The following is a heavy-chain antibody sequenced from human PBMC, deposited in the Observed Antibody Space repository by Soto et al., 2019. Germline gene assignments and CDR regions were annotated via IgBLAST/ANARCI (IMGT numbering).Heavy chain of an antibody. CDR3: ARVDDYVWGSFRP. D-gene: IGHD3-16*02. V-gene: IGHV1-2*04. Sequence: ASVKVSCKTSGHTFTGYYMHWVRQATGQGLEWMGWINPNSGGTNYAQKFQGWVTMTRDTSISTAYMELSRLRSDDTAVYYCARVDDYVWGSFRPWGQGTQVTVS. CDR2: INPNSGGT. CDR1: GHTFTGYY. J-gene: IGHJ4*02.